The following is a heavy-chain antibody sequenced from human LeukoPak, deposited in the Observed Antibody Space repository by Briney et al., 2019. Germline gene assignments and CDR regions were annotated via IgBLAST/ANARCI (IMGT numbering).Heavy chain of an antibody. CDR3: AKGVLKGYYYYGMDV. V-gene: IGHV3-30*18. D-gene: IGHD4/OR15-4a*01. J-gene: IGHJ6*02. CDR1: GFTFSSYG. CDR2: ISYDGSNK. Sequence: GGSLRLSCAASGFTFSSYGMHWVRQAPGKGLEWVAVISYDGSNKYYADSVKGRFTISRDNSKNTLYLQMNSLRVEDTAVYYCAKGVLKGYYYYGMDVWGQGTTVTVSS.